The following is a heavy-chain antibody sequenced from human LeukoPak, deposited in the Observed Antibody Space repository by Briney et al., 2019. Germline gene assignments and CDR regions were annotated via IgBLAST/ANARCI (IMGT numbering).Heavy chain of an antibody. CDR3: AKEWLIYYYYMDV. CDR2: ISGSGGST. D-gene: IGHD3-22*01. CDR1: GFTFSSYS. Sequence: PGGSLRLSCAASGFTFSSYSMNWVRQAPGKGLEWVSAISGSGGSTYYADSVKGRFTISRDNPKNTLYLQMNSLRAEDTAVYYCAKEWLIYYYYMDVWGKGTTVTVSS. J-gene: IGHJ6*03. V-gene: IGHV3-23*01.